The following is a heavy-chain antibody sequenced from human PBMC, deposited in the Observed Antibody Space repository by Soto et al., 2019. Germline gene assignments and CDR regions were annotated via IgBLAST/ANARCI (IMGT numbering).Heavy chain of an antibody. J-gene: IGHJ6*02. V-gene: IGHV4-59*01. CDR3: TRHAIIPKLQYGMDV. Sequence: SETLSLTCTVSGGSISGYYWSWIRQPPGKGLEWIGYIFYRGNTLYNPSLQSRVTISVDTSKNQFFLGLTSATAADTAAYYCTRHAIIPKLQYGMDVWGQGASVTVSS. CDR1: GGSISGYY. D-gene: IGHD1-1*01. CDR2: IFYRGNT.